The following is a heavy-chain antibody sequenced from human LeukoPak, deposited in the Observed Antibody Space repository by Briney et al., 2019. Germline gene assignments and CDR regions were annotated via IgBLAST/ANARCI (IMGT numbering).Heavy chain of an antibody. Sequence: PGGSLRLSCAASGFTFSGDWMHWVRQAPGKGLEWVAVIWSDGSNKYYADSVKGRFTISRDNSKDTLYLQLNSLRAEDTAVYYCARASGSFDYWGQGTLVSVSS. D-gene: IGHD1-26*01. CDR1: GFTFSGDW. CDR3: ARASGSFDY. V-gene: IGHV3-33*08. CDR2: IWSDGSNK. J-gene: IGHJ4*02.